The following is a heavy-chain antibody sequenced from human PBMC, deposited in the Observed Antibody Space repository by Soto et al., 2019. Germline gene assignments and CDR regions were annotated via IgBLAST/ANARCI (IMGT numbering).Heavy chain of an antibody. D-gene: IGHD6-13*01. J-gene: IGHJ6*02. Sequence: SETLSLTCTVSGGSIRSYYWSWIRQPPGKGLEWIGYIYYSGSTNYNPSLKSRVTISVDTSKNQFSLKLSSVTAADTAVYYCASSNIAAAGFYYYGMDVWGRGTTVT. V-gene: IGHV4-59*01. CDR3: ASSNIAAAGFYYYGMDV. CDR2: IYYSGST. CDR1: GGSIRSYY.